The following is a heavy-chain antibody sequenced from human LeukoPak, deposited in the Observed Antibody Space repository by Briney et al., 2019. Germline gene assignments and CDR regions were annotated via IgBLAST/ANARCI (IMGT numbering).Heavy chain of an antibody. J-gene: IGHJ6*03. CDR1: GLTITNAW. CDR3: ARDGSGYPYYMDV. V-gene: IGHV3-21*01. D-gene: IGHD3-3*01. CDR2: ISSSSSYI. Sequence: VGSLRLSCALSGLTITNAWMNWVRQAPGKGLEWVSSISSSSSYIYYADSVKGRFTISRDNAKNSLYLQMNSLGAEDTAVYYCARDGSGYPYYMDVWGKGTTVTVSS.